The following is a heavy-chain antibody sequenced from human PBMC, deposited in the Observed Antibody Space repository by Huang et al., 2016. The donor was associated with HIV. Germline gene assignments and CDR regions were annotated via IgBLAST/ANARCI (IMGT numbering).Heavy chain of an antibody. CDR2: IGGSGSST. V-gene: IGHV3-23*01. J-gene: IGHJ4*02. Sequence: EVQLLESGGGLVQPGGSLRLSCVASGFTFHIYTKNWVRQAPGKGLDWVSGIGGSGSSTFYADSVKGRFTSSRDNSKNTLYLQMNSLRAEDTAVYFCAKDLNVGGVAGLDYWGQGTLATVSS. D-gene: IGHD6-19*01. CDR3: AKDLNVGGVAGLDY. CDR1: GFTFHIYT.